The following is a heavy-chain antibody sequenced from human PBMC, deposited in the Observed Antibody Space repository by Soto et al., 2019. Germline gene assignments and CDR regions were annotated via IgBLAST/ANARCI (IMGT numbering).Heavy chain of an antibody. D-gene: IGHD2-21*01. V-gene: IGHV4-59*01. Sequence: QVQLQESGPGLVKPSETLSLTCTVSGGSINNYYWSWIRQPPGKGLEWIGYIYYSGSTNYNSSLKSRVTRSVDTSKNQFSLKRSSVTAADTAVYYCARVVTIGGDNSRTPYYGMDLWGQGTTVTVS. J-gene: IGHJ6*02. CDR3: ARVVTIGGDNSRTPYYGMDL. CDR2: IYYSGST. CDR1: GGSINNYY.